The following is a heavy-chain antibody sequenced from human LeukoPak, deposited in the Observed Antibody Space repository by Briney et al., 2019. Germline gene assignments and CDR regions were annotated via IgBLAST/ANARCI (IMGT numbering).Heavy chain of an antibody. CDR1: GFTFKDYT. J-gene: IGHJ5*02. CDR2: VSFGSSYI. V-gene: IGHV3-21*06. D-gene: IGHD4-17*01. Sequence: GGSLRLSCAASGFTFKDYTMNWVRQSPGKGLQWVSYVSFGSSYISYADSLKGRYTISRDDAKSSVYLEMTSLRTDDTAVYYCARASTEYAVTDGFDTWGPGTLVTVSS. CDR3: ARASTEYAVTDGFDT.